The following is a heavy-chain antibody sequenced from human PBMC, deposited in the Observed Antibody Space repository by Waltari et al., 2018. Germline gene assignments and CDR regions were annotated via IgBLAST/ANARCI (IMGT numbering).Heavy chain of an antibody. J-gene: IGHJ3*02. CDR3: ARERKRLDAVDI. CDR1: GYTFTGYY. Sequence: QVQLVQSGAEVKKPGASVKVSCKASGYTFTGYYMHWVRQAPGQGLEWWGRVNPNSGGTNYAQKFQRRVTMTRDTSISTAYMELSRLRSDDTAVYYCARERKRLDAVDIWGQGTMVTVSS. CDR2: VNPNSGGT. D-gene: IGHD4-17*01. V-gene: IGHV1-2*06.